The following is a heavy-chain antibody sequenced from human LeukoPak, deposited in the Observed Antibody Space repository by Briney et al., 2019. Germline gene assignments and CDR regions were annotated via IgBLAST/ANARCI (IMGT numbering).Heavy chain of an antibody. Sequence: GGSLRLSCGAFGFTFSRYWMSWVRQAPGKGLEWVANINQDGSEKYSVGSVRGRFTISRDNAKNSLYLQMNSLRAEDTAVYYCARLGQRITMVRGAHETWGQGTLVTVSS. CDR1: GFTFSRYW. CDR2: INQDGSEK. V-gene: IGHV3-7*01. J-gene: IGHJ5*02. CDR3: ARLGQRITMVRGAHET. D-gene: IGHD3-10*01.